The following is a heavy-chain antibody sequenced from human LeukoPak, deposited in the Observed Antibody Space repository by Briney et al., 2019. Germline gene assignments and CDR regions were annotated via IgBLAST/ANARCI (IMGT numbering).Heavy chain of an antibody. D-gene: IGHD3-22*01. CDR2: ISNDGSNK. CDR3: ARDYYDSSGYYPWSY. CDR1: RFTFSTYA. Sequence: PGGSLRLSCAASRFTFSTYAMHWVRQAPGKGLEWVAVISNDGSNKYYADSVKGRFTISRDNSKNTLYLQMNGLRAEDTAVYYCARDYYDSSGYYPWSYWGQGTLVTVSS. V-gene: IGHV3-30*04. J-gene: IGHJ4*02.